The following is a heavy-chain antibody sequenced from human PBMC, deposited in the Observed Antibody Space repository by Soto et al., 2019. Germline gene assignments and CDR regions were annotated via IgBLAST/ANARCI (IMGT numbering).Heavy chain of an antibody. CDR1: GGSISSYY. V-gene: IGHV4-4*07. J-gene: IGHJ6*02. CDR3: ARERVYIAAAGVDDYYYYYDGMAV. CDR2: IYTSGST. Sequence: PSETLSLTCTVSGGSISSYYWSWIRQPAGKGLEWIGRIYTSGSTNYNPSLKSRVTMSVDTSKNQFSLKLSSVTAADTAVYYRARERVYIAAAGVDDYYYYYDGMAVWGQGTMVTVS. D-gene: IGHD6-13*01.